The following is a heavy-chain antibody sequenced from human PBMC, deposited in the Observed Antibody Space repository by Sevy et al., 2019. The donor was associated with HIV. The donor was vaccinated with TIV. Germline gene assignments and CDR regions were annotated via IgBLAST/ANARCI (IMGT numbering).Heavy chain of an antibody. D-gene: IGHD3-22*01. CDR3: ATTKDYYESSGYPFDY. J-gene: IGHJ4*02. Sequence: ASVKVSCKVSGYTLTQLSMHWVRQAPGKGLEWMGSFDPEDDETLYAQNFQDRVTMTEDTSTGTAYMELRTLRSEDTALYYCATTKDYYESSGYPFDYCGQGTLVTVSS. CDR2: FDPEDDET. CDR1: GYTLTQLS. V-gene: IGHV1-24*01.